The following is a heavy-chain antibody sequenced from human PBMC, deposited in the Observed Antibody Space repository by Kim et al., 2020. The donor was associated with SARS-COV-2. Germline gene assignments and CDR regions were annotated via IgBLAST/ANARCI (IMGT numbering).Heavy chain of an antibody. CDR3: ARFNPYYYDSSGYLYGMDV. CDR1: GYTFTSYG. CDR2: ISAYNGNT. D-gene: IGHD3-22*01. J-gene: IGHJ6*02. Sequence: ASVKVSCKASGYTFTSYGISWVRQAPGQGLEWMGWISAYNGNTNYAQNLQGRVTMTTDTSTSTAYMELRSLRSDDTAVYYCARFNPYYYDSSGYLYGMDVWGQGTTVTVSS. V-gene: IGHV1-18*04.